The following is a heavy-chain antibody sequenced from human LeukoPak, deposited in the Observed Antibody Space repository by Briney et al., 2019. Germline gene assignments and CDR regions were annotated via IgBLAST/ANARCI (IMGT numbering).Heavy chain of an antibody. Sequence: SETLSLTCTVSGGSISSYYWSWIRQPAGKGLEWSGRIYTSGSTNYNPSLKSRVNMSVDTSKTPFSLKLSSVTAADTAVYYCARVLRYFDWRDAFDIWGQGTMVTVSS. D-gene: IGHD3-9*01. CDR2: IYTSGST. CDR3: ARVLRYFDWRDAFDI. J-gene: IGHJ3*02. CDR1: GGSISSYY. V-gene: IGHV4-4*07.